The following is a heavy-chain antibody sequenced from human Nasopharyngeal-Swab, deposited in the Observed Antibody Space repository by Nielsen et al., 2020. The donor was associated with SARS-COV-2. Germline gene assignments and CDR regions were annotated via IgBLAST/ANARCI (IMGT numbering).Heavy chain of an antibody. J-gene: IGHJ6*02. CDR1: GGSISSYY. CDR3: ARQDSWYHYYGMDV. Sequence: SETLSLTCTVSGGSISSYYWNWIRQPPGKGLEWIGYIYYSGSTNYNPSLKSRVTISVDTSKNQFSLKLSSVTAADTAVYYCARQDSWYHYYGMDVWGQGTTVTVSS. V-gene: IGHV4-59*08. CDR2: IYYSGST.